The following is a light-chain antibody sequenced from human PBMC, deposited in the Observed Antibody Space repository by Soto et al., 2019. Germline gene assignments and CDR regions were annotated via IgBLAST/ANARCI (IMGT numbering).Light chain of an antibody. J-gene: IGLJ1*01. CDR3: SSFSTSGTHV. V-gene: IGLV2-14*01. CDR2: DVN. Sequence: QSVLTQPASVSGSPGQSITISCTGTSSDVGTYDYVSWHQQHPGKAPKLIIYDVNNRPSGVSSRFSGSKSGNTASLTISGLQAEDEADYYCSSFSTSGTHVFVTGTKVTVL. CDR1: SSDVGTYDY.